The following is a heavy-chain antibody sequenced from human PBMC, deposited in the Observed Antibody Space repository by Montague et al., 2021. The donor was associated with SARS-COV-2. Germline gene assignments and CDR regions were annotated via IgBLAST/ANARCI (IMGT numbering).Heavy chain of an antibody. CDR2: IYESGGT. D-gene: IGHD2/OR15-2a*01. J-gene: IGHJ3*01. V-gene: IGHV4-30-2*06. CDR1: GVSISSGDYS. CDR3: ARKIIANAFDV. Sequence: TLSLTCTVSGVSISSGDYSWNWIRQSLGKGLEWIGFIYESGGTLYNPSLKSRITISVDTSKNQSSLRLNSVTAADTAVYYCARKIIANAFDVWGHGTTVTVSS.